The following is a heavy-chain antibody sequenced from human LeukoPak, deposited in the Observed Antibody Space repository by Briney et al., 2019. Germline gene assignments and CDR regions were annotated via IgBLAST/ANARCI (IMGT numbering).Heavy chain of an antibody. V-gene: IGHV1-3*01. Sequence: ASVKVSCKASGYTFTSYAMHWVRQAPGQRLEWMGWINAGNGNTKSSQKFQGRVTITRDTSASTAYMELSSLRSEDTAVYYCARVLSSSHFDYWGQGTLVTVSS. CDR2: INAGNGNT. CDR1: GYTFTSYA. CDR3: ARVLSSSHFDY. D-gene: IGHD6-13*01. J-gene: IGHJ4*02.